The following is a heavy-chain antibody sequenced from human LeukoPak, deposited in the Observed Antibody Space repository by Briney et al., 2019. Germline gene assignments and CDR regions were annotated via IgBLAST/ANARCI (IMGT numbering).Heavy chain of an antibody. D-gene: IGHD3-10*01. Sequence: PSETLSLTCTVSGGSISSYYWSWIRQLAGKGLEWIGRIYTSVSTNYNPSLKSRVTMSVDTSKNQFSLKLSSVTAADTAVYYCAIDYYGSGSYDYWGQGTLVTVSS. CDR3: AIDYYGSGSYDY. CDR1: GGSISSYY. V-gene: IGHV4-4*07. CDR2: IYTSVST. J-gene: IGHJ4*02.